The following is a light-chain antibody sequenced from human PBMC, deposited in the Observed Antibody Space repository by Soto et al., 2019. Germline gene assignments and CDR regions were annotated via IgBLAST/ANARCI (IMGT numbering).Light chain of an antibody. J-gene: IGKJ4*01. CDR1: QSISNW. CDR3: QCAVT. V-gene: IGKV1-5*03. Sequence: DILMTQSPSTLSASVGDRVTITCRASQSISNWLAWYQQKPGKAPKLLIYKASSLETGVPARFSGSGSGTEFTLTISSLQPDDFASYYCQCAVTFGGGTKVEIK. CDR2: KAS.